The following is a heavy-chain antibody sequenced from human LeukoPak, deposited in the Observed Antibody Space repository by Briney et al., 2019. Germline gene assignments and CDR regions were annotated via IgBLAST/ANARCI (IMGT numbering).Heavy chain of an antibody. Sequence: PGGSLRLSCAASAFTFSTSWMHWVRQAPGKGLVWVSRINTEGSFTTYADSVKSRFTISRDNAKNTLYLQMNSLRSEDTAVYYCARVTYDSGALGVWGQEKIVTVSS. J-gene: IGHJ3*01. CDR3: ARVTYDSGALGV. CDR2: INTEGSFT. V-gene: IGHV3-74*01. CDR1: AFTFSTSW. D-gene: IGHD3-10*01.